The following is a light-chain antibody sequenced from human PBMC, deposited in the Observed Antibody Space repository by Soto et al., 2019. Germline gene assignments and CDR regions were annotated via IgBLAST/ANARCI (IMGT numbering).Light chain of an antibody. CDR1: QSISTD. V-gene: IGKV3-15*01. CDR3: QQGHNWPLT. CDR2: SAA. J-gene: IGKJ2*01. Sequence: EIVMTQSPATLSVSPGERATLSCRASQSISTDLAWYQQKPGQPPRLLIYSAATRATGVPARFTGSGSGSEFTLTISGLQSEDFAVYYCQQGHNWPLTFGQGTRLDI.